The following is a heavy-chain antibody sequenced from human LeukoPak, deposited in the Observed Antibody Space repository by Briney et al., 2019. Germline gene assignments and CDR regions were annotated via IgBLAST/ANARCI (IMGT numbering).Heavy chain of an antibody. CDR2: IYYSGST. Sequence: SETLSLTCTVSGDSLTNYYWSWIRQPPGKGLEWIGYIYYSGSTNYNPSLKSRVTISVDTSKNQFSLKLSSVTAADTAVYYCAGSSAKGDYFDYWGQGTLVTVSS. CDR1: GDSLTNYY. J-gene: IGHJ4*02. V-gene: IGHV4-59*01. D-gene: IGHD2-2*01. CDR3: AGSSAKGDYFDY.